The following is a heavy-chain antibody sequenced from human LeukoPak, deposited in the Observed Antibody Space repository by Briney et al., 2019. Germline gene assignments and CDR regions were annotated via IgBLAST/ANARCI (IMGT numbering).Heavy chain of an antibody. Sequence: PGGSLRLSCAASGFTFSSYAMHWVRQAPGKGLEWVAVISYDGSNKYYADSVKGRLTISRDNSKNTLYLQMNSLRAEDTAVYYCARVELHHVYYYYGMDVWGQGTTVTVSS. V-gene: IGHV3-30-3*01. CDR1: GFTFSSYA. CDR2: ISYDGSNK. J-gene: IGHJ6*02. CDR3: ARVELHHVYYYYGMDV. D-gene: IGHD2-21*01.